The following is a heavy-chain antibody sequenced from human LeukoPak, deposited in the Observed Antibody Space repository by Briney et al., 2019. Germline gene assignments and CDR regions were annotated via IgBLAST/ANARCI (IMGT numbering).Heavy chain of an antibody. Sequence: ASVKVSCKASGYTFTGYYMHWVRQAPGQGLEWMGWINPNSGGTNYAQKFQGRVTMTRDTSISTAYMELSRLRSDDTAVYYCARDVGSSWTIAPLGGMDVWGKGTTVTVSS. CDR3: ARDVGSSWTIAPLGGMDV. CDR1: GYTFTGYY. CDR2: INPNSGGT. J-gene: IGHJ6*04. V-gene: IGHV1-2*02. D-gene: IGHD6-13*01.